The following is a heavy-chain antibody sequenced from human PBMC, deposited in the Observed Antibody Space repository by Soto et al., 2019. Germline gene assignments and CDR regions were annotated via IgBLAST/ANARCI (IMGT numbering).Heavy chain of an antibody. CDR1: GGSISSSSYY. J-gene: IGHJ4*02. CDR3: ARPSGSYLYYFDY. CDR2: IYYSGST. V-gene: IGHV4-39*01. D-gene: IGHD1-26*01. Sequence: QLQLQESGPGLVKPSETLSLTCTVSGGSISSSSYYWGWIRQPPGKGLEWVGSIYYSGSTYYNPSLESRVTISVDTSKNQFSLKLSSVTAADTAVYYCARPSGSYLYYFDYWGQGTLVTVSS.